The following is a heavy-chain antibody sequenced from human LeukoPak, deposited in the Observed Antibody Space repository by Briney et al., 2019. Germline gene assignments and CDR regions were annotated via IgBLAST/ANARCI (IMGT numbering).Heavy chain of an antibody. CDR3: TRGGEILTHYKHIDY. D-gene: IGHD3-9*01. Sequence: ASVKASCKASGYSFTSYDINWVRQATGQGLEWMGYMNPNTGDTGVTQKFQGRVTMTRDPSINTAYMELTSLRSEDTAAYFCTRGGEILTHYKHIDYWGQGTLVTVSS. CDR1: GYSFTSYD. CDR2: MNPNTGDT. J-gene: IGHJ4*02. V-gene: IGHV1-8*01.